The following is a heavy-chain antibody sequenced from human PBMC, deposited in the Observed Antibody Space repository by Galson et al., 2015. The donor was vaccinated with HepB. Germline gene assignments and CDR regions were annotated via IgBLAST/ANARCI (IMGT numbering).Heavy chain of an antibody. V-gene: IGHV5-51*01. CDR1: GYSFTSYW. J-gene: IGHJ4*02. CDR3: ARLSPRYGDDFWSGSLYYFDY. D-gene: IGHD3-3*01. CDR2: IYPGDSDT. Sequence: QSGAEVKKPGESLKISCKGSGYSFTSYWIGWVRQMPGKGLEWMGIIYPGDSDTRYSPSFQGQVTISADKSIGTAYLQWSSLKASDTAMYYCARLSPRYGDDFWSGSLYYFDYWGQGTLVTVSS.